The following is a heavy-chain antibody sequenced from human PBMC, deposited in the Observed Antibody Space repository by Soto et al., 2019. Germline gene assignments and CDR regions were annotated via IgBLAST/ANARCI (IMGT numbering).Heavy chain of an antibody. J-gene: IGHJ4*02. Sequence: EVQLVESGGGLVQPGGSLRLSCAASGFTFSSYSMNWVRQAPGKGLEWVSYISSSSSTIYYADSVKGRFTISRDNAKNSLYLQMNSLRDEDTAVYYCARGGDSSSSEGEMDYWGKGTLVTVSS. CDR1: GFTFSSYS. D-gene: IGHD6-6*01. V-gene: IGHV3-48*02. CDR3: ARGGDSSSSEGEMDY. CDR2: ISSSSSTI.